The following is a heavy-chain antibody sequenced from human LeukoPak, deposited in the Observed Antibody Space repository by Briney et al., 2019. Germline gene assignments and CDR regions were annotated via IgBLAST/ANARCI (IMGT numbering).Heavy chain of an antibody. D-gene: IGHD3-22*01. CDR2: INPNTGGA. CDR1: GYTFTGYY. CDR3: ARVARGRDNSGYYWSWFDP. J-gene: IGHJ5*02. V-gene: IGHV1-2*02. Sequence: APVKVSFKASGYTFTGYYIHWVRQAPGQGLECMGWINPNTGGANYVQKFQGRVTMTRDTSISTAYMELSRLTSDDTAVYYCARVARGRDNSGYYWSWFDPWGQGTLVTVSS.